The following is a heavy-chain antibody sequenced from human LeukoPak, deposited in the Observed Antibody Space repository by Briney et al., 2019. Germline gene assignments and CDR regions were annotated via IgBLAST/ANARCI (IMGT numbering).Heavy chain of an antibody. CDR3: AKDGVDMVRYYYYYYMDV. J-gene: IGHJ6*03. CDR2: IWYGGSNK. V-gene: IGHV3-30*18. Sequence: PGRSLRLSCAASGFTFSSYGMHWVRQAPGKGLEWVAVIWYGGSNKYYADSVKGRFTISRDNSKNTLYLQMNSLRAEDTAVYYCAKDGVDMVRYYYYYYMDVWGKGTTVTVSS. CDR1: GFTFSSYG. D-gene: IGHD2-8*01.